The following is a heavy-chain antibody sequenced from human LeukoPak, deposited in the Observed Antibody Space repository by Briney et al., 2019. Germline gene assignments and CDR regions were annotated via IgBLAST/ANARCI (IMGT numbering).Heavy chain of an antibody. Sequence: GGSLRLSCAASGFTFSSYGMHWVRQAPGKGLEWVAFIRYDGINKYYADSVKGRFTISRDNSKNTLYLQMNSLRAEDTAVYYCARGVTNWGYYMDVWGKGTTVTVSS. V-gene: IGHV3-30*02. D-gene: IGHD2-21*02. CDR1: GFTFSSYG. CDR2: IRYDGINK. CDR3: ARGVTNWGYYMDV. J-gene: IGHJ6*03.